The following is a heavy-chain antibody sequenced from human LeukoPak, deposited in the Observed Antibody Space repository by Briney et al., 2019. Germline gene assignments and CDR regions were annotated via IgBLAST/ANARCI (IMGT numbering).Heavy chain of an antibody. CDR3: ARDGYTASYYSLDY. J-gene: IGHJ4*02. Sequence: PSETLSLTCTVSGGSIRSYYWSWIRQPAGKGLESIGRIYTTGTTNYNPFLKSRVTMSVDVSKNQFSLRLSSVTAADSAVYYCARDGYTASYYSLDYWGQGIQVTVSS. CDR1: GGSIRSYY. D-gene: IGHD1-26*01. V-gene: IGHV4-4*07. CDR2: IYTTGTT.